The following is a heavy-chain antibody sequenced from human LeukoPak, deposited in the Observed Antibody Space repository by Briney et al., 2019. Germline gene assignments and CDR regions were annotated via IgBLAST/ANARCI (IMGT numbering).Heavy chain of an antibody. D-gene: IGHD5-12*01. CDR3: ARQGYSGYDPNWFDP. J-gene: IGHJ5*02. CDR2: IYPGDSDT. V-gene: IGHV5-51*01. CDR1: GYSFTSYW. Sequence: GESLKISCKGSGYSFTSYWIGWVRQIRGKGLEWMGIIYPGDSDTRYSPSFQDQVTISADKSISTAYLQWSSLKASDTAMYYCARQGYSGYDPNWFDPWGQGALVTVSS.